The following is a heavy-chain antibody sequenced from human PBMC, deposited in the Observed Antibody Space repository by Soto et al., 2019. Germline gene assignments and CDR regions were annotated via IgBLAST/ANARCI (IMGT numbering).Heavy chain of an antibody. CDR1: GFAFRSYN. CDR2: ISSGSSNI. Sequence: GGSLRLSCAASGFAFRSYNMNWVRQAPGKGLEWVASISSGSSNIYYADSVKGRFTISRDNSKNTLYLRMNSLRAEDTAVYYCAREYSSSSAHSYYFDYWGQGTLVTVSS. J-gene: IGHJ4*02. D-gene: IGHD6-6*01. CDR3: AREYSSSSAHSYYFDY. V-gene: IGHV3-21*01.